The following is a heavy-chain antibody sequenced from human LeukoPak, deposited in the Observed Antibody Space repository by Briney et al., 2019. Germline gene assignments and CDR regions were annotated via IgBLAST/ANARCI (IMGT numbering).Heavy chain of an antibody. CDR1: GYTFTSYD. D-gene: IGHD2-2*01. CDR2: MNPNSGNA. J-gene: IGHJ4*02. V-gene: IGHV1-8*01. CDR3: ARVDCSGASCYWVH. Sequence: ASVKVSCKASGYTFTSYDINWVRQATGQGPEWMGWMNPNSGNAGYALKFQGRVTMTRHTSIKTAYMELSSLRSEDTAVYYCARVDCSGASCYWVHWGQGTLVTVSS.